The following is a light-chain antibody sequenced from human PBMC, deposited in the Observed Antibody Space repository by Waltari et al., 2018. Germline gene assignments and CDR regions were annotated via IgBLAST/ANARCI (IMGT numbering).Light chain of an antibody. V-gene: IGKV1-39*01. Sequence: DIQMTQSPSSLSTSVGDRVTITCRASQNINKYLNWYQQKLGKAPKLLIYAASSLQSGVPSRFSGSGSGTDFTLTISSLQAEDFATYYCQQSHSSPFTFGPGTKVDIK. CDR3: QQSHSSPFT. CDR1: QNINKY. J-gene: IGKJ3*01. CDR2: AAS.